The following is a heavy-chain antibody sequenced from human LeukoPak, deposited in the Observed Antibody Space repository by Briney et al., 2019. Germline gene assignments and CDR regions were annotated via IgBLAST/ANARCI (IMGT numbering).Heavy chain of an antibody. D-gene: IGHD6-19*01. CDR3: AREAVAGEGMDV. CDR2: INSDGSII. J-gene: IGHJ6*04. CDR1: GFTYSTYW. V-gene: IGHV3-74*01. Sequence: GGSLRLSCAASGFTYSTYWMHWVRQAPGKGLVWVSRINSDGSIINYADSVKGRFTISRDNAKNTLYLQMNSLRAEDTAVYYCAREAVAGEGMDVWGKGTTVTVSS.